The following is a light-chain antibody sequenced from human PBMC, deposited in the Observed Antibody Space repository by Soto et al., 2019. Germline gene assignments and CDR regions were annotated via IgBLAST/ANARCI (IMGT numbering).Light chain of an antibody. J-gene: IGLJ2*01. V-gene: IGLV1-36*01. CDR1: SSNIGSNT. CDR3: ASWDDGLNGPV. CDR2: FDD. Sequence: QSVLTQPPSVSAAPRQRVTISCSRSSSNIGSNTVSWYQQIPGKTPQLLIFFDDLLSSGVSDRFSGSKSGASASLAISGLQSDDEAEYYCASWDDGLNGPVFGGGTKLTVL.